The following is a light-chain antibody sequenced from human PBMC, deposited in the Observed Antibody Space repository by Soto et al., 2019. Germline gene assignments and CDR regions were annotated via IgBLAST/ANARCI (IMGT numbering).Light chain of an antibody. J-gene: IGKJ4*01. V-gene: IGKV4-1*01. CDR1: QSVLYSSDNKNF. CDR3: QQHYSTPLT. Sequence: DIVMTQSPDSLAVSLGERATINCKSSQSVLYSSDNKNFLAWYQQKPGQPPKLLIYWASTRESGVPDRFSGSGSGTDFXLTISSLQAEDVAVYYCQQHYSTPLTFGGGTKVEIK. CDR2: WAS.